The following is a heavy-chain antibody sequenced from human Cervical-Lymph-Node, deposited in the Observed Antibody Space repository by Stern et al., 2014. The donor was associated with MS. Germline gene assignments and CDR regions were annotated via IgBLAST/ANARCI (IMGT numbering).Heavy chain of an antibody. CDR3: ARDRGLTHYFYGMDV. D-gene: IGHD3-10*01. V-gene: IGHV3-30*03. J-gene: IGHJ6*02. CDR2: ATYDGSDQ. Sequence: DQLVESGGGVVQPGKSLRLSCAASGFTFSDYGMHWVRQAPGKGLEWVALATYDGSDQYYADSVKGRFTVSRDNSKNTVLLQMNGLRPEDTAVYFCARDRGLTHYFYGMDVWGQGTTVTVSS. CDR1: GFTFSDYG.